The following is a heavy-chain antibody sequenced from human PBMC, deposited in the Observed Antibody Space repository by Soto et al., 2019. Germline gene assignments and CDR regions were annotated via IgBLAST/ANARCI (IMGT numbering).Heavy chain of an antibody. D-gene: IGHD1-1*01. Sequence: EVHLLESGGGWVQPGGSLRLSCAASGFTFSNYAMTWVRQTPGKGLEWVSEISGSGGTTYSADSVKGRFTISRDNSKNTRYLQMNSLRAEDTAVYYCASGLLEWYRGLDYWGQGTLVTVSS. CDR2: ISGSGGTT. CDR3: ASGLLEWYRGLDY. V-gene: IGHV3-23*01. CDR1: GFTFSNYA. J-gene: IGHJ4*02.